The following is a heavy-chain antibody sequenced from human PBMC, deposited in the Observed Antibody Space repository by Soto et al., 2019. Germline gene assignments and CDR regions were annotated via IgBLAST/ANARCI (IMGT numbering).Heavy chain of an antibody. CDR2: TYYRSKWYN. CDR1: GDSVSSNSAA. V-gene: IGHV6-1*01. CDR3: ARESVDTLGYYYYGMDV. D-gene: IGHD5-18*01. J-gene: IGHJ6*02. Sequence: SQTLSLTCAISGDSVSSNSAAWNWIRQSPSRGLEWLGRTYYRSKWYNDYAVSVKSRITINPDTSKNKFSLQLNSVTPEDTAVYYCARESVDTLGYYYYGMDVWGQGTTVTVSS.